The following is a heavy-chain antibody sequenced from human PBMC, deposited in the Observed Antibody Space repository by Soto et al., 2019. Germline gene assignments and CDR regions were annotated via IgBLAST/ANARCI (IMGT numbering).Heavy chain of an antibody. D-gene: IGHD3-10*01. Sequence: SETLSLTCADHGGSFSGDYWSWKRQPPGKGLEWIGEINHNGITSYNASLSRVAISVDTSKNQFSLEMTSVTAADTAVYYCASRYYYGSGSYYSPFDYGGQGTLVTVSS. CDR3: ASRYYYGSGSYYSPFDY. CDR1: GGSFSGDY. V-gene: IGHV4-34*01. J-gene: IGHJ4*02. CDR2: INHNGIT.